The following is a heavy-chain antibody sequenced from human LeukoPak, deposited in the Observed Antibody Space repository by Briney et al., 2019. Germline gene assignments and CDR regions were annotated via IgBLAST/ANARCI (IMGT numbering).Heavy chain of an antibody. D-gene: IGHD2-2*02. J-gene: IGHJ5*02. Sequence: GASVKVSCKASGYTSTNYGMSWVRQAPGQRLEWMGWINAGNGNTKYSQKFQGRVTITRDTSASTAYMELSSLRSEDTAVFYCARGRYCSSTSCYTPTIPRFDPWGQGTLVTVSS. CDR3: ARGRYCSSTSCYTPTIPRFDP. CDR2: INAGNGNT. CDR1: GYTSTNYG. V-gene: IGHV1-3*01.